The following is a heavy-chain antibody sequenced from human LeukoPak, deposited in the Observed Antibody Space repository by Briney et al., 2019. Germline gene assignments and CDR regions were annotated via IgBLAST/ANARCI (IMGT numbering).Heavy chain of an antibody. Sequence: ASVKVSCKASGYTFTSYYMHWVRQAPGQGLEWMGWMNPNSGNTGYAQKFQGRVTMTRNTSISTAYMELSSLRSEDTAVYYCARGLGPHWGQGTLVTVSS. V-gene: IGHV1-8*02. CDR3: ARGLGPH. J-gene: IGHJ4*02. CDR2: MNPNSGNT. D-gene: IGHD7-27*01. CDR1: GYTFTSYY.